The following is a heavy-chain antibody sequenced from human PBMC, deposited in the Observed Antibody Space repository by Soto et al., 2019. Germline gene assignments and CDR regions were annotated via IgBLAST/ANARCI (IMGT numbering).Heavy chain of an antibody. J-gene: IGHJ4*02. CDR3: TRIPRYSFPTSDPLDN. Sequence: QVRLVQSGAEVKKPGSSVTVSCKASGGTFNTYTFSWVRQAPGQGLEWMGSILPILGSLNYAQRFQGRLSITADYSTTTAYMEFSSLTSQDTAMYYCTRIPRYSFPTSDPLDNWGQGTLVTVSS. D-gene: IGHD4-4*01. CDR1: GGTFNTYT. V-gene: IGHV1-69*08. CDR2: ILPILGSL.